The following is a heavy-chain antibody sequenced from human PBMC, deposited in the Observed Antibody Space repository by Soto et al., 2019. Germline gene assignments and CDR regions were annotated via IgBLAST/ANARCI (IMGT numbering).Heavy chain of an antibody. CDR2: IYWNDDK. D-gene: IGHD3-10*01. V-gene: IGHV2-5*01. CDR3: AHSIRFGELWYYYYGMDV. CDR1: GFSLSTSGVG. J-gene: IGHJ6*02. Sequence: QITLKESGPTLVKPTQTLTLTCTFSGFSLSTSGVGVGWIRQPPGKALEWLALIYWNDDKRYSPPLKSRLTITKDTSKNQVVLTMTNMDPVDTATYYCAHSIRFGELWYYYYGMDVWGQGTTVTVSS.